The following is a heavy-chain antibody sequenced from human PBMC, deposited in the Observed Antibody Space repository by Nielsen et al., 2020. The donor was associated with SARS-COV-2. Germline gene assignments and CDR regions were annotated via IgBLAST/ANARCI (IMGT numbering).Heavy chain of an antibody. CDR3: ARESGMDV. CDR1: GFTFNTYA. V-gene: IGHV3-30*04. CDR2: VSYDGTTK. Sequence: GESLKISCAASGFTFNTYALHWVRQAPGKGLEWVAIVSYDGTTKYNADSVKGRFTISRDNSKNTLYLQMNSLRAEDTAVYYCARESGMDVWGQGTTVTVSS. J-gene: IGHJ6*02.